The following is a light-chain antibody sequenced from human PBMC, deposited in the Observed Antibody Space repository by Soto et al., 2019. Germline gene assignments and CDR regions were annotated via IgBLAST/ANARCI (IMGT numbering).Light chain of an antibody. Sequence: DIVMTQCPDSLAVSLGERATIKCKSSQRVLYSSNNKNYLAWYQQQPGQPPKLLIYWESSRESGVHDRFSRSGSGTDFTLTIISLQAEDVAVYYFQQYYSIHLTFGGGTKVEIK. CDR2: WES. CDR1: QRVLYSSNNKNY. V-gene: IGKV4-1*01. J-gene: IGKJ4*01. CDR3: QQYYSIHLT.